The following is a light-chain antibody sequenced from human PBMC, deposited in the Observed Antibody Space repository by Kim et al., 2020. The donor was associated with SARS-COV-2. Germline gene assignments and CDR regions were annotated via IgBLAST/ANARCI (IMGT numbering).Light chain of an antibody. CDR3: TSYTGVDTVV. CDR1: SSLVGDYNY. V-gene: IGLV2-14*03. Sequence: QSALTQPASVSGSPGQSITISCTGTSSLVGDYNYVSWYQQHPGKAPKLIIYDVTYRPSGVSTHFSGSKSGNTASLTISGLQAADEADYYCTSYTGVDTVVFGGGTQLTVL. J-gene: IGLJ2*01. CDR2: DVT.